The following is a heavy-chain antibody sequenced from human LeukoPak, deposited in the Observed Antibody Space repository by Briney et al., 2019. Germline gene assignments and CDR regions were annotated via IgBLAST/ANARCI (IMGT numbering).Heavy chain of an antibody. D-gene: IGHD3-10*01. V-gene: IGHV3-7*01. CDR3: AREGLQGAEDDASDI. CDR1: GFTFSDRY. J-gene: IGHJ3*02. Sequence: GGSLRLSCVASGFTFSDRYMTWVRQAPGKGLEWVANIKQDGSEQFYVDSVKGRFTIFRDNARNSLYLQMNSLRADDTAVYYCAREGLQGAEDDASDIWGQGTMVTVSS. CDR2: IKQDGSEQ.